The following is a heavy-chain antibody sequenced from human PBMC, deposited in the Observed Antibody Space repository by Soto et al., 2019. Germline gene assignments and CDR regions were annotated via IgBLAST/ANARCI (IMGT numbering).Heavy chain of an antibody. Sequence: ASVKVSCKASGYTFTTYTIHWVRQAPGQRLEWMGCINAGNGNTKYSQKFQGRVTITRDTSASTAYMELSSLRSEDTAVYYCARDLGDSVISWLDPWGQGTLVTVSS. CDR2: INAGNGNT. CDR1: GYTFTTYT. J-gene: IGHJ5*02. V-gene: IGHV1-3*01. CDR3: ARDLGDSVISWLDP. D-gene: IGHD2-21*02.